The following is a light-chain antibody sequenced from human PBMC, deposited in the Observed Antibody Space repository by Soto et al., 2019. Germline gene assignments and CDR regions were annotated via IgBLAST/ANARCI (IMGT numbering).Light chain of an antibody. CDR2: DAS. J-gene: IGKJ5*01. CDR1: QSVSSSY. V-gene: IGKV3-20*01. CDR3: QQYGSSPPIT. Sequence: EIVLTQSPGTLSLSPGERATLSCRASQSVSSSYLAWYQQKPGQAPRLLIYDASSRATGIPDRFSGSGSGTDFTLTISRLEPEDSAVYYCQQYGSSPPITFGQGTDWRL.